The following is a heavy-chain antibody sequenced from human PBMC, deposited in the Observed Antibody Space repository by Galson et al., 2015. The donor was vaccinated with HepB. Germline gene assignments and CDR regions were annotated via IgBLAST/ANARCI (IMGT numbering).Heavy chain of an antibody. D-gene: IGHD1-26*01. CDR2: IRKKTYNYTT. CDR1: GFTFSDHF. V-gene: IGHV3-72*01. CDR3: ARVRLLGGRQYSDY. J-gene: IGHJ4*02. Sequence: SLRLSCAASGFTFSDHFMDWVRQAPGKGLEWVARIRKKTYNYTTEYAASVKGRISISRDDSKISLYLQMDSLKTEDTAVYYCARVRLLGGRQYSDYWDQGTLVTVSS.